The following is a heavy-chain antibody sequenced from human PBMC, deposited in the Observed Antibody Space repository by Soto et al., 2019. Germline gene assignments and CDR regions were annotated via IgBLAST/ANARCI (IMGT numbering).Heavy chain of an antibody. CDR1: GYTFTSYD. V-gene: IGHV1-3*01. CDR3: ARGYCSSTSCQYYFDF. Sequence: ASVKVACKASGYTFTSYDIHWVRQPPGQRLEWMGWINGGNGDTKYSQKFQGRVTITRDTSASTAYMELTSLGSEGTEVYHCARGYCSSTSCQYYFDFWGQGPPVTVSS. J-gene: IGHJ4*02. CDR2: INGGNGDT. D-gene: IGHD2-2*01.